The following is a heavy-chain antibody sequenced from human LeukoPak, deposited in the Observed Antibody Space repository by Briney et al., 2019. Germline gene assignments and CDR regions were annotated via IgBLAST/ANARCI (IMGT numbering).Heavy chain of an antibody. CDR1: GYTFTSYD. D-gene: IGHD2-2*01. V-gene: IGHV1-8*01. CDR3: ARKGPANYYYYYMDV. J-gene: IGHJ6*03. Sequence: GASVKVSCKASGYTFTSYDISWVRQATGQGLEWMGWMNPNSGNTGYAPKFQGRVTITRNTSISTAYMELSSLRSEDTAVYYCARKGPANYYYYYMDVWGKGTTVTVSS. CDR2: MNPNSGNT.